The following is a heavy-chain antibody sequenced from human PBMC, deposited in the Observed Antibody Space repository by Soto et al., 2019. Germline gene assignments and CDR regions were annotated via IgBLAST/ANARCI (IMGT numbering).Heavy chain of an antibody. CDR3: ARGGSNDWQVAFDI. CDR1: GGSFSTYY. CDR2: INQCGSN. Sequence: QLQQWGAGLLKPSETLSLTCVVSGGSFSTYYYNWIRQSPGKGLEWIGEINQCGSNNYSPSLKSRVNMSLDTSKNQFSLKLTPVTAADTAVYYCARGGSNDWQVAFDIWGQGTMVTVSS. J-gene: IGHJ3*02. V-gene: IGHV4-34*01. D-gene: IGHD3-9*01.